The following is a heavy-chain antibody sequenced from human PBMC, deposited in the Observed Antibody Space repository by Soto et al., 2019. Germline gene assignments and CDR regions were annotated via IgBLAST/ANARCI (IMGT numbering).Heavy chain of an antibody. CDR3: VRDQDSRGYSVFNL. V-gene: IGHV3-74*01. CDR2: ISNDGSST. Sequence: PGGSLRLSCTASGFTFSSYAMSWVRQAPGKGLMWVSRISNDGSSTTYADSVKGRFTISRDNARNTQYLQMNSLRADDTAVYFCVRDQDSRGYSVFNLWGQGAQVTVSS. CDR1: GFTFSSYA. D-gene: IGHD3-22*01. J-gene: IGHJ5*02.